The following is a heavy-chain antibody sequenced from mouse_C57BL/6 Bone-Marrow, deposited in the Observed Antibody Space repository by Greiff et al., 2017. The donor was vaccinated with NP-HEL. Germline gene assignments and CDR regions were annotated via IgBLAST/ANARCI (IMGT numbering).Heavy chain of an antibody. CDR2: IYTRSGNT. CDR1: GGGWGGGG. Sequence: QVQLQQSGAELARDGGGGKGGGKGGGGGWGGGGVGGVWERTGQGLEWIGDIYTRSGNTYSNEKFKGKATLTADKSSSTAYMELRSLTSEDSAVYFCARRWLLGYAMDYWGQGTSVTVSS. D-gene: IGHD2-3*01. J-gene: IGHJ4*01. CDR3: ARRWLLGYAMDY. V-gene: IGHV1-81*01.